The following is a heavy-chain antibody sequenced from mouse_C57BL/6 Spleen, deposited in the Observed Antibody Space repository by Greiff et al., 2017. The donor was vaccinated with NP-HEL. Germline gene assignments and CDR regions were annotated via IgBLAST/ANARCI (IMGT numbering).Heavy chain of an antibody. CDR1: GYTFTDYN. CDR3: ARGYYYGSSSYWYFDV. CDR2: INPNNGGT. Sequence: EVQLQQSGPELVKPGASVKMSCKASGYTFTDYNMHWVKQSHGKSLEWIGYINPNNGGTSYNQKFKGKATLTVNKSSSTAYMELRSLTSEDSAVYYCARGYYYGSSSYWYFDVWGPGTTVTVSS. J-gene: IGHJ1*01. V-gene: IGHV1-22*01. D-gene: IGHD1-1*01.